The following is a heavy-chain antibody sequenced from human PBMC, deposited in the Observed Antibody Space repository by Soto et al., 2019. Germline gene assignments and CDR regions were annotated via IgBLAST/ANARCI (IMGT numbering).Heavy chain of an antibody. D-gene: IGHD6-19*01. CDR3: AKAGYSSGWNYYYYGMDV. CDR1: GFTFDDYA. J-gene: IGHJ6*02. Sequence: EVQLVESGGGLVKPGRSLRLSCAASGFTFDDYAMHWVRQAPGKGLEWVSGISWNSGSIGYADSVKGRFTISRDNAKNSLYLQMNSLRAEDTALYYCAKAGYSSGWNYYYYGMDVWGQGTTVTVSS. CDR2: ISWNSGSI. V-gene: IGHV3-9*01.